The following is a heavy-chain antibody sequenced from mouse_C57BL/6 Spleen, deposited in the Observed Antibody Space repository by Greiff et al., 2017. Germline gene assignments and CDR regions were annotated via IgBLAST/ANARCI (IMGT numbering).Heavy chain of an antibody. CDR1: GYTFTSYW. Sequence: VQLQQSGAELVKPGASVKMSCKASGYTFTSYWITWVKQRPGQGLEWIGDIYPGSGSTNYNEKFKSKATLTVDTSSSTAYMQLSSLTSEDSAVYYCAKCKGYYYAMDYWGQGTSVTVSS. CDR3: AKCKGYYYAMDY. V-gene: IGHV1-55*01. CDR2: IYPGSGST. J-gene: IGHJ4*01. D-gene: IGHD3-2*02.